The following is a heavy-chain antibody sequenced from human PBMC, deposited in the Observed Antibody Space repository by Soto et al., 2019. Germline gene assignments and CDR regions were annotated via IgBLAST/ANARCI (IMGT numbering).Heavy chain of an antibody. CDR3: ARDLTSGDY. J-gene: IGHJ4*02. Sequence: QVQLVQSGAEVKNPGASVKLSCKASGYIFTNYYIHWVRQAPGQGLEWMAIINPSGSSTNYAQKFQGRVTLARDTFTNTGYMELSSLRSEDTAIYYCARDLTSGDYWGQGTLVTVSS. V-gene: IGHV1-46*01. D-gene: IGHD7-27*01. CDR2: INPSGSST. CDR1: GYIFTNYY.